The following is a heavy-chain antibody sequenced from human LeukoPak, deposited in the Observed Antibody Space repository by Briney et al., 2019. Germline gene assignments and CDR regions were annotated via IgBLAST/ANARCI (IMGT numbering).Heavy chain of an antibody. J-gene: IGHJ4*02. CDR1: GYSFTSYW. CDR3: ARQNAGYCGGGSCYLSDY. Sequence: GESLKISCKGSGYSFTSYWIGWVRQMPGKGLEWMGIIYPGDSDTRYSPSFQGQVTISADKSISTAYLRWSSLKASDTAMYYCARQNAGYCGGGSCYLSDYWGQGTLVTVSS. CDR2: IYPGDSDT. D-gene: IGHD2-15*01. V-gene: IGHV5-51*01.